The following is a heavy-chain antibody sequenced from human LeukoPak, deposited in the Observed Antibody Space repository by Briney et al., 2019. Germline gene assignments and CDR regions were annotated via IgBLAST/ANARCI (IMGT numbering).Heavy chain of an antibody. Sequence: PSETLSLTCTVSGGSISSSSYSRGWIRQPPGKGLEWIGTIYYSGSTYYNPSLKSRVTISVDTSKNHFSLKLSSVTAADTAVYYCARFSELDYWGQGTLVTVSS. CDR1: GGSISSSSYS. CDR2: IYYSGST. V-gene: IGHV4-39*02. CDR3: ARFSELDY. J-gene: IGHJ4*02.